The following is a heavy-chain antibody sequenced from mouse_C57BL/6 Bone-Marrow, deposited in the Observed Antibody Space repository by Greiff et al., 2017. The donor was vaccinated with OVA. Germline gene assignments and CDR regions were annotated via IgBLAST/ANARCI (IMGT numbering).Heavy chain of an antibody. CDR2: IYPGSGNL. CDR3: ARSERVIDYFDY. CDR1: GYTFTDYY. D-gene: IGHD2-1*01. Sequence: VKLQESGAELVRPGASVKLSCKASGYTFTDYYISWVKQRPGQGLEWIARIYPGSGNLYYNEKFTGKATLTADKSSSTAYMQLSGLTSDDSAVYFCARSERVIDYFDYWGQGTTLTVSS. J-gene: IGHJ2*01. V-gene: IGHV1-76*01.